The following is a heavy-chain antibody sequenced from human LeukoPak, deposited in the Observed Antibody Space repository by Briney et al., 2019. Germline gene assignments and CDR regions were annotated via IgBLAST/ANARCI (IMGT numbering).Heavy chain of an antibody. V-gene: IGHV3-23*01. Sequence: VGSLRLSCAASGFTFSSYAMSWVRQAPGKGPEWVSAISGSGGSTYYADSVKGRFTISRDNSKNTLYLQMNSLRAEDTAVYYCASRGSLPYNWFDPWGQGTLVTVSS. CDR3: ASRGSLPYNWFDP. J-gene: IGHJ5*02. D-gene: IGHD2-15*01. CDR1: GFTFSSYA. CDR2: ISGSGGST.